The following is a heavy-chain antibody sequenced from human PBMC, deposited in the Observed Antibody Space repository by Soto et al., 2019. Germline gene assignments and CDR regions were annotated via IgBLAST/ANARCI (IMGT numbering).Heavy chain of an antibody. CDR3: ARQMNPGVIFDY. CDR1: GGIFSDYA. J-gene: IGHJ4*02. D-gene: IGHD3-10*01. Sequence: QVQLVQSGAEVRSPGSSVKVSCKTSGGIFSDYALSWVRQAPGQGLEWMGRIIPIFGTTIYAQKFHGRVTITADEPTSTAFLELSSLRSEDTAVYYRARQMNPGVIFDYWGQGALGTVSS. CDR2: IIPIFGTT. V-gene: IGHV1-69*01.